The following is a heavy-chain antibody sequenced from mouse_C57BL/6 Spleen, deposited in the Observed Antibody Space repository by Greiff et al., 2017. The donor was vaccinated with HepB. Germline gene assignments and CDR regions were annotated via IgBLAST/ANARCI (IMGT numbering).Heavy chain of an antibody. CDR3: ARSSSHAMDY. J-gene: IGHJ4*01. V-gene: IGHV1-4*01. Sequence: VQLQQSGAELARPGASVKMSCKASGYTFTSYTMHWVKQRPGQGLEWIGYINPSSGYTKYNQKFKDKATLTADKSSSTAYMQLSSLTSEDSAVYYCARSSSHAMDYWGQGTSVTVSS. CDR1: GYTFTSYT. D-gene: IGHD1-1*01. CDR2: INPSSGYT.